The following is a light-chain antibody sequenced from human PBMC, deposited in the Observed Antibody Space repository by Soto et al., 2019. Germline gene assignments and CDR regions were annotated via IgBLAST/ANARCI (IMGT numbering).Light chain of an antibody. V-gene: IGKV3-20*01. CDR2: GAS. CDR3: QHHGSALFT. J-gene: IGKJ3*01. Sequence: EIVLTQSPGTLSLSPGERATLSCRASQSFSSSYLAWYQQKPGQAPRLLIYGASSSATGIPDRFSGSGSGTDFTLTISSLEPEDFAVYYCQHHGSALFTVGPGTKVDVK. CDR1: QSFSSSY.